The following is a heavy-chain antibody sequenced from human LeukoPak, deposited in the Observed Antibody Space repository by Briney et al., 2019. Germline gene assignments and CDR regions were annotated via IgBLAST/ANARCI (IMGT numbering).Heavy chain of an antibody. Sequence: SSETLSLTCTVSGGSISSSTYYWGWIRQPPGKGLEWIGSIYYSGSTYYNPSLKSRVTISVDTSKNQFSLKLSSVTAADTAVYYCARRRGSYCADYWGQGTLVTVSS. CDR2: IYYSGST. J-gene: IGHJ4*02. D-gene: IGHD1-26*01. V-gene: IGHV4-39*01. CDR1: GGSISSSTYY. CDR3: ARRRGSYCADY.